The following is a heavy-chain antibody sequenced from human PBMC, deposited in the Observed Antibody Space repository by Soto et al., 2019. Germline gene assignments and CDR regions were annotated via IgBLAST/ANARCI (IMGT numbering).Heavy chain of an antibody. V-gene: IGHV3-23*01. D-gene: IGHD2-15*01. CDR2: ISANIIST. CDR3: ARVDTPTVRVGMDV. J-gene: IGHJ6*02. Sequence: EVQLLESGGGLVQPGGSLRLSCAASGFNFNSHAMTWVRQAPGKGLEWVSTISANIISTYYADSVKGRFTISRHNSKNTLYLQMSSLRVEDTAVYHCARVDTPTVRVGMDVWGQGTTVTVSS. CDR1: GFNFNSHA.